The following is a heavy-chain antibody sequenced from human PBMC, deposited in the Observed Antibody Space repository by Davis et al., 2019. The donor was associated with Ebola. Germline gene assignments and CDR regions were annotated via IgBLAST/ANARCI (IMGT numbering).Heavy chain of an antibody. CDR2: MNPNSGNT. CDR1: EYSFTSYD. Sequence: AASVKVSCKASEYSFTSYDINWVRQATGQGLEWMGWMNPNSGNTGYAQKFQGRVTMTRNTSISTAYMELSSLRSEDTAVYYCARWARLYYYYGMDVWGQGTTVTVSS. J-gene: IGHJ6*02. D-gene: IGHD6-6*01. CDR3: ARWARLYYYYGMDV. V-gene: IGHV1-8*01.